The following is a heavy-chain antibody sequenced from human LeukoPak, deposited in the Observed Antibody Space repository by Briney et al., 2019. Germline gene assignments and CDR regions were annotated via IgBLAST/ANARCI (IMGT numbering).Heavy chain of an antibody. CDR1: GFTFSSYG. CDR2: IWYDGSNK. Sequence: GGSLRLSCAASGFTFSSYGMHWVRQAPGKGLEWVAVIWYDGSNKYYADSVKGRFTISRDNSKNTLYLQMNSLRAEDTAVYYCARDSHKYDFWSASLGYYYYYGMDVWGQGTTVTVSS. J-gene: IGHJ6*02. D-gene: IGHD3-3*01. V-gene: IGHV3-33*01. CDR3: ARDSHKYDFWSASLGYYYYYGMDV.